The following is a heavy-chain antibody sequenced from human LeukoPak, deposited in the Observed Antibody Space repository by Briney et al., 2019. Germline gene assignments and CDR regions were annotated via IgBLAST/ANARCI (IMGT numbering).Heavy chain of an antibody. CDR2: ISSSGSTI. CDR1: GFTFSDYY. CDR3: ARDENIVGALSHYGMDV. Sequence: GGSLRLSCAASGFTFSDYYMSWIRQAPGKGLEWVSYISSSGSTIYYADSVKGRFTISRDNAKNSLYLQMNSLRAGDTAVYYCARDENIVGALSHYGMDVWGQGTTVTVSS. V-gene: IGHV3-11*01. D-gene: IGHD1-26*01. J-gene: IGHJ6*02.